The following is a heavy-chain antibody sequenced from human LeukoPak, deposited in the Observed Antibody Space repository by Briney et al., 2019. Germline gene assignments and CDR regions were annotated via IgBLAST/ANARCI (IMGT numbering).Heavy chain of an antibody. V-gene: IGHV1-18*01. Sequence: ASVKVSCKASGYTFSTYGISWVRQAPGQGLEWMGWISTYNGSTNYAQKLQGRVTMTTDTSTSTAYMELRSLRSDDTAVYYCARGSTADIDYWGQGTLVTVSS. CDR2: ISTYNGST. D-gene: IGHD5-12*01. J-gene: IGHJ4*02. CDR1: GYTFSTYG. CDR3: ARGSTADIDY.